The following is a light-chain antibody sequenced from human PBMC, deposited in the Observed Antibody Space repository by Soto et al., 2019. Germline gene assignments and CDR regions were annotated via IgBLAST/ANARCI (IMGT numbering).Light chain of an antibody. Sequence: EIVLTQSPGTLSLSPGERATLSCTASQSVSSSYLAWYQQKPGQAPRLLIYGASSRATGIPDRFSGSGSGTDLTLTISRLEPEDFAVDFCQQYGSSPAWTFGQGTKVDIK. CDR1: QSVSSSY. V-gene: IGKV3-20*01. J-gene: IGKJ1*01. CDR2: GAS. CDR3: QQYGSSPAWT.